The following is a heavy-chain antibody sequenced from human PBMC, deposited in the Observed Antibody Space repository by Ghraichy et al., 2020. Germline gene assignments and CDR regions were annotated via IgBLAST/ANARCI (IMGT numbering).Heavy chain of an antibody. CDR1: GFTLSNYF. J-gene: IGHJ4*02. CDR2: INQDGSQQ. Sequence: GESLNISCATSGFTLSNYFMTWVRQAPGKGLEWVANINQDGSQQNYLDSVKGRFSISRDNARNSLGLQMNSLRADDTATYYCARHGGAPSVWGQGTLVTGSS. CDR3: ARHGGAPSV. D-gene: IGHD3-16*01. V-gene: IGHV3-7*01.